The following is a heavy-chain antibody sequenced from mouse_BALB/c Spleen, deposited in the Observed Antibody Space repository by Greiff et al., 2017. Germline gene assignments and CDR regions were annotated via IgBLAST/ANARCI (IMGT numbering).Heavy chain of an antibody. CDR1: GFNFKDTY. Sequence: EVQLQQSGAELVKPGASVKLSCTASGFNFKDTYMHWVKQRPEQGLEWIGRIDPANGNTKYDPKFQGKATITADTSSNTAYLQRSSLTSEDTAVYYCARSDYGDYWGQGTLVTVSA. V-gene: IGHV14-3*02. CDR3: ARSDYGDY. CDR2: IDPANGNT. J-gene: IGHJ3*01. D-gene: IGHD1-1*02.